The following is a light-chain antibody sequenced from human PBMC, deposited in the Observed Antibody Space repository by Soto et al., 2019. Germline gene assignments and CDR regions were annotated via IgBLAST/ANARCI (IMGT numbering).Light chain of an antibody. J-gene: IGLJ1*01. CDR3: RSYTSSSTLKFI. Sequence: QSALTQPASVSGSPGQSITISCTGTSSDVGGYNYVSWYQQHPGKAPKLMIYEVSNRPSGVSNRFSGSKSGNTASLTISGIQPEDEADYHCRSYTSSSTLKFIFGSGREVTV. CDR1: SSDVGGYNY. CDR2: EVS. V-gene: IGLV2-14*01.